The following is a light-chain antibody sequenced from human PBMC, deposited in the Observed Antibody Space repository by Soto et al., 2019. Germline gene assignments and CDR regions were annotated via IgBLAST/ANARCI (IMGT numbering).Light chain of an antibody. V-gene: IGKV3-15*01. Sequence: EIVMTQSPATLSASPGERATLSCRASQSVSTNLAWYQQKPGQAPRLLVYGASTRATGIPARFSGSGSGIEFTLTISSLQSEDFAVYYCQHYNNWPPWTFGQGTKVEIK. CDR3: QHYNNWPPWT. CDR2: GAS. J-gene: IGKJ1*01. CDR1: QSVSTN.